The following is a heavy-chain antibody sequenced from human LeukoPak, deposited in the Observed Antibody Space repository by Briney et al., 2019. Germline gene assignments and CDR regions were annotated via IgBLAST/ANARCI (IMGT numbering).Heavy chain of an antibody. CDR1: GYTFSTYW. D-gene: IGHD3-22*01. Sequence: GEALQISCKGSGYTFSTYWIGWVRRLPGKGLEWMGIIYPGASETIYSPSVRGQVTISADRSISTTYLQWSSLRASDSAMYYCAKLDSTAYYFDYWGQGTLVTVSS. V-gene: IGHV5-51*01. J-gene: IGHJ4*02. CDR3: AKLDSTAYYFDY. CDR2: IYPGASET.